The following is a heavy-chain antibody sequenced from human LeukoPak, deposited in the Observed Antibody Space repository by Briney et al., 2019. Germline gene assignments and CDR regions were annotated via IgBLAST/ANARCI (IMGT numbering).Heavy chain of an antibody. Sequence: GGSLRLSCAASGFTFSSYAMSWVRQAPGKGLEWVSAISGSGGSTYYADSVKGRFTISRDNSKSTLYLQMNSLRAEDTAVYHCAKGLWFGEFNWFDPWGQGTLVTVSS. CDR2: ISGSGGST. CDR1: GFTFSSYA. J-gene: IGHJ5*02. V-gene: IGHV3-23*01. CDR3: AKGLWFGEFNWFDP. D-gene: IGHD3-10*01.